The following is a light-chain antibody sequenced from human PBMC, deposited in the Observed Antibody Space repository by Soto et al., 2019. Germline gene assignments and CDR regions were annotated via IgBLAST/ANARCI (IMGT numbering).Light chain of an antibody. CDR2: WAS. Sequence: DIVMTQSPDSLAVSLGERATINCKSSQSVLYSSNNKNYLAWYQQKPGQPPKLLIYWASTRESGVPDRFSGSGSRTNFTLTISSLQAEDVAVYYCQQYYSTPQKFGQGTKVEIK. CDR1: QSVLYSSNNKNY. CDR3: QQYYSTPQK. V-gene: IGKV4-1*01. J-gene: IGKJ1*01.